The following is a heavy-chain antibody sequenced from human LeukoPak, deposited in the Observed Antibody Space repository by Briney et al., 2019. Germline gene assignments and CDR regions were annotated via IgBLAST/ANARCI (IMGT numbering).Heavy chain of an antibody. CDR1: GGSISGSSYY. D-gene: IGHD6-19*01. CDR2: IYDSGIT. CDR3: ARPGSSGWYTGNWFGP. Sequence: SETLSLTCTASGGSISGSSYYWGWIRQPPGKGLEWIGSIYDSGITYYNPSLKSRVIISVDTSKNQFSLKLSSVTAADTAVHYCARPGSSGWYTGNWFGPWGQGTLVTVSS. V-gene: IGHV4-39*01. J-gene: IGHJ5*02.